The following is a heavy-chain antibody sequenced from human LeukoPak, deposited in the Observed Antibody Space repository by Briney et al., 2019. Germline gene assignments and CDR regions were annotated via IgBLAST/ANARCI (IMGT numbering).Heavy chain of an antibody. CDR3: ARGPLVRGDLYYYYGVDV. J-gene: IGHJ6*02. Sequence: GGSLRLSCAASGFTFSDYYMSWIRQAPGKGLEWVSYISSSGSTIYYADSVKGRFTISRDNAKDSLYLQMNSLRAEDTAVYYCARGPLVRGDLYYYYGVDVWGQGTTVTVSS. D-gene: IGHD3-10*01. V-gene: IGHV3-11*01. CDR2: ISSSGSTI. CDR1: GFTFSDYY.